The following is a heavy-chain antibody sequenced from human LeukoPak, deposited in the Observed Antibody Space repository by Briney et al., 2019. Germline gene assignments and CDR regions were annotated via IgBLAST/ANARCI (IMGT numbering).Heavy chain of an antibody. D-gene: IGHD2-15*01. V-gene: IGHV1-69*13. Sequence: SVKVSCTASGGTFSSYAISWVRQAPGQGLEWMGGIIPIFGTANYAQKFQRRVTITADESTSTAYMELSSLRSEDTAVYYCAREVPSGYCSGGSCSHYYYYGMDVWGQGTTVTVSS. CDR2: IIPIFGTA. CDR3: AREVPSGYCSGGSCSHYYYYGMDV. CDR1: GGTFSSYA. J-gene: IGHJ6*02.